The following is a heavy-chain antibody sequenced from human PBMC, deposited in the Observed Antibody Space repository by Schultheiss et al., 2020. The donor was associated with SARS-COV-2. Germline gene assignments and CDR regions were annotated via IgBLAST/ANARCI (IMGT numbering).Heavy chain of an antibody. CDR2: ISSSSSYI. CDR1: GFTFSSYS. J-gene: IGHJ4*02. CDR3: AKDHGTGERYFDWLNERAGFDY. V-gene: IGHV3-21*04. D-gene: IGHD3-9*01. Sequence: GGSLRLSCAASGFTFSSYSMNWVRQAPGKGLEWVSSISSSSSYIYYADSVKGRFTISRDNSKNTLYLQMNSLRAEDTAVYYCAKDHGTGERYFDWLNERAGFDYWGQGTLVTVSS.